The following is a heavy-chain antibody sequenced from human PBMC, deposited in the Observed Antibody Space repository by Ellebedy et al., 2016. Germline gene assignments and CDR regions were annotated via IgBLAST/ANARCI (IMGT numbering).Heavy chain of an antibody. CDR1: GFPFSSYD. V-gene: IGHV3-21*06. J-gene: IGHJ4*02. CDR3: ARDLRAGYGNLDS. CDR2: ITSRSSYI. D-gene: IGHD5-12*01. Sequence: GESLKISCAASGFPFSSYDMNWVRQTPGRGLEWVSSITSRSSYIYYVDSVRGRFTISRDNAKNSLYLDMTSLRADDTGLYYCARDLRAGYGNLDSWGQGTLVTVSS.